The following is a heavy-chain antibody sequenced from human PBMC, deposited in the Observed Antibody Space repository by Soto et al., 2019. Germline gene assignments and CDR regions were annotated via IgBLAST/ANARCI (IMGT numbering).Heavy chain of an antibody. V-gene: IGHV3-23*01. J-gene: IGHJ4*02. CDR3: AKNDDGICGTLYCFDN. D-gene: IGHD1-26*01. CDR2: ISGSGDGT. CDR1: GFTFSNDA. Sequence: WGSLRLSCGVSGFTFSNDAMTWVRHSPGKGLELVSTISGSGDGTHYADSVKGRFTISRDNSKNTLYLQMNSLRAADSAEYSCAKNDDGICGTLYCFDNWGRGTLVTVSS.